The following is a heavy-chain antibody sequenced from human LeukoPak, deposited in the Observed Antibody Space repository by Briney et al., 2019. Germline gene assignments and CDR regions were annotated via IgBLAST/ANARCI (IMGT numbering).Heavy chain of an antibody. V-gene: IGHV1-46*01. CDR3: AREGSSWLHFDY. CDR2: INPSGGST. D-gene: IGHD6-13*01. CDR1: GYTFTSYY. Sequence: ASVKVSCKASGYTFTSYYMHWVRQAPGQGLEWMGIINPSGGSTSYAQKFQGRVTMTRDMSTSTVYMELSSLRSEDTAVYYCAREGSSWLHFDYWGQGTLVTVSS. J-gene: IGHJ4*02.